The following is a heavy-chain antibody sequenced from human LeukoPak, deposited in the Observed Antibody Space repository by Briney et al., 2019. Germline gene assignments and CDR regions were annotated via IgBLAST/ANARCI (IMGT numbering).Heavy chain of an antibody. CDR1: GFTFSSYT. Sequence: GGSLRLSCAASGFTFSSYTMNWVRQAPGKGLEWVSSISSSYSYVYYADSVKGRFTISRDDAKNSLYLQMNSLRAEDTAVYYCARDPTSSWETAFDIWGQGAMVIVSS. V-gene: IGHV3-21*01. J-gene: IGHJ3*02. D-gene: IGHD1-26*01. CDR2: ISSSYSYV. CDR3: ARDPTSSWETAFDI.